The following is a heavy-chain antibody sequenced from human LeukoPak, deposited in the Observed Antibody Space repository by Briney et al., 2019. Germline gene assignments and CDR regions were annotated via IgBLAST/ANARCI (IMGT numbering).Heavy chain of an antibody. CDR1: GFTFSSYA. J-gene: IGHJ4*02. CDR2: INPTDDTT. Sequence: GGSLRLSCAASGFTFSSYAITWVRQAPGKGLQWVSAINPTDDTTYYADSVKGRFTISRDDSKNTLYLQMNSLRAEDTAVYYCARRVPYTVATDYWGQGTLVTVSS. V-gene: IGHV3-23*01. D-gene: IGHD4-17*01. CDR3: ARRVPYTVATDY.